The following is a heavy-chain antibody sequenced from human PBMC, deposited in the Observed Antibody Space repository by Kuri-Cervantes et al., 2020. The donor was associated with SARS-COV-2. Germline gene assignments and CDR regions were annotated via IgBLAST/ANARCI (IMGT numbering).Heavy chain of an antibody. CDR3: ARAVRY. Sequence: GGSLRLSCTVSGFIFSSFEMNWIRHVPGKGLEWVSYISSSGGKIYYADSVKGRFTISRDNAENSLYLEMNSLRPEDTGVYYCARAVRYWGPGNPVHGAS. D-gene: IGHD6-19*01. CDR1: GFIFSSFE. V-gene: IGHV3-48*03. CDR2: ISSSGGKI. J-gene: IGHJ4*02.